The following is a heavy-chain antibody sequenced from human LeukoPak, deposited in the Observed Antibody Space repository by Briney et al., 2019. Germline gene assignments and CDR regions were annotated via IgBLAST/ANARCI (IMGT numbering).Heavy chain of an antibody. Sequence: GGSLRLSCAASGFTFSSYSMNWVRQAPGKGLEWVSSISSSSSYIYYADSVKGRFTISRDSAKNSLYLQMNSLRSEDTAVYYCAVRSLLLDVIDYWGQGTLVTVSS. CDR3: AVRSLLLDVIDY. V-gene: IGHV3-21*04. CDR2: ISSSSSYI. CDR1: GFTFSSYS. D-gene: IGHD2-15*01. J-gene: IGHJ4*02.